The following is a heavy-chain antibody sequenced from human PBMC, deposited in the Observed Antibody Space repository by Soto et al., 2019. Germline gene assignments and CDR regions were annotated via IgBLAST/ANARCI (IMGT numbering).Heavy chain of an antibody. CDR3: ARSEATGLDH. CDR1: GGSMTSSNW. Sequence: QVQLQESGPGLVKPSGTLSLTCTVSGGSMTSSNWWNWVRQSPGKGLEWIGEAHHSGRTNYNPSLKSRVTISVDKSKNHFSLKLSSATAADTAVYYCARSEATGLDHWGQGTLVTVSS. V-gene: IGHV4-4*02. D-gene: IGHD1-26*01. J-gene: IGHJ4*02. CDR2: AHHSGRT.